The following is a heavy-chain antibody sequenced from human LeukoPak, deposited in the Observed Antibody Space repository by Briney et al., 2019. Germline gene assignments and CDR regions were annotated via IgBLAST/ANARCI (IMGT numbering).Heavy chain of an antibody. Sequence: GRSLRLSCAASGFTFSSYAMHWVRQAPGKGLEWVAVISYDGSNKYYADSVKGRFTISRDNSKNTLYLQTNSLRAEDTAVYYCARDSLIGSLINWFDPWGQGTLVTVSS. CDR1: GFTFSSYA. CDR2: ISYDGSNK. D-gene: IGHD1-26*01. CDR3: ARDSLIGSLINWFDP. J-gene: IGHJ5*02. V-gene: IGHV3-30-3*01.